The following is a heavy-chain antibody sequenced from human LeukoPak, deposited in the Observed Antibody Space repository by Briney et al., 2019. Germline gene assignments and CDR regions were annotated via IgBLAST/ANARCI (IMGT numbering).Heavy chain of an antibody. Sequence: ASVKVSCKASGYTFTGFYIHWVRQAPGQGLEWMGWINPNSGGTKYAQRFQGRVTMTRDTSISTAYMELNSLRSDDTAVYHCARSRWNDDGGYYYYYMDVWGKGTTVTVSS. CDR1: GYTFTGFY. J-gene: IGHJ6*03. CDR2: INPNSGGT. V-gene: IGHV1-2*02. D-gene: IGHD1-1*01. CDR3: ARSRWNDDGGYYYYYMDV.